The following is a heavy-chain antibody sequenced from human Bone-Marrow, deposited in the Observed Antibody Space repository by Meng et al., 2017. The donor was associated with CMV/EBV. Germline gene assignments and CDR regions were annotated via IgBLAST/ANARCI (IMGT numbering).Heavy chain of an antibody. V-gene: IGHV3-30*02. D-gene: IGHD6-6*01. CDR1: GFTFSSYE. CDR3: AKDGYSSSTYYYYGMDV. Sequence: GESLKISCAASGFTFSSYEMNWVRQAPGKGLEWVAVIWYDGSNKYYADSVKGRFTISRDNSKNTLYLQMNSLRAEDTAVYYCAKDGYSSSTYYYYGMDVWGQGTTVTVSS. CDR2: IWYDGSNK. J-gene: IGHJ6*02.